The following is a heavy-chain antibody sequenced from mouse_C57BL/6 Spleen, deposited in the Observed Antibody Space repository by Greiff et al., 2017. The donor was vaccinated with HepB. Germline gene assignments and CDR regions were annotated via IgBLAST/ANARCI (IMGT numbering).Heavy chain of an antibody. D-gene: IGHD2-4*01. J-gene: IGHJ3*01. Sequence: EVQLQQSGPGLVKPSQSLSLTCSVTGYSITSGYYWNWIRQFPGNKLEWMGYISYDGSNNYNPSLKNRISITRDTSKNQFFLKLNSVTTEDTATYYCARGIYYDYEGPFAYWGQGTLVTVSA. CDR3: ARGIYYDYEGPFAY. CDR1: GYSITSGYY. V-gene: IGHV3-6*01. CDR2: ISYDGSN.